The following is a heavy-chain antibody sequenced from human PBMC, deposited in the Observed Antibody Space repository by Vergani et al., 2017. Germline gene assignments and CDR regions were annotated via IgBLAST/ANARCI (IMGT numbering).Heavy chain of an antibody. CDR3: AKNGVLLGFGALLPQYFDY. J-gene: IGHJ4*02. CDR2: ISGSGGST. V-gene: IGHV3-23*01. Sequence: EVQLLESGGGLVQPGGSLRLSCAAAGFTFSSYAMSWVRQAPGQGLEWVSAISGSGGSTYYADPVKGRFTIPRDNSKNTLYLQMNSLRAEDTAVYYCAKNGVLLGFGALLPQYFDYGGQGTLVTVSS. D-gene: IGHD3-10*01. CDR1: GFTFSSYA.